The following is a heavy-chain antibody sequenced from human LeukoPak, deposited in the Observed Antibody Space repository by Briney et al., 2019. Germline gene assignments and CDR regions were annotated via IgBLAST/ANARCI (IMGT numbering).Heavy chain of an antibody. J-gene: IGHJ2*01. CDR3: ARGLPDAMIVVVIDWYFDL. V-gene: IGHV4-30-4*01. D-gene: IGHD3-22*01. Sequence: SETLSLTCTVSGGSISSGDYYWSWIRQPRGKGLEWIGYIYYSGSTYYNPSLKSRVTISVDTSKNQFSLKLSSVTAADTAVYYCARGLPDAMIVVVIDWYFDLWGRGTLVTVSS. CDR2: IYYSGST. CDR1: GGSISSGDYY.